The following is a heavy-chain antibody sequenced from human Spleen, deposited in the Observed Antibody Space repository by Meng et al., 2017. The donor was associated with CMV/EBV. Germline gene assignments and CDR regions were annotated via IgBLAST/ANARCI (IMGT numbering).Heavy chain of an antibody. Sequence: GGSLRLSCAASGFTFSSYSMNWVRQAPGKGLEWVSSISSSSSCIYYADSVKGRFTISRDNAKNSLYLQMNSLRAEDTAVYYCARKRGYCSSTSCENYYYYGMDVWGQGTTVTVSS. CDR2: ISSSSSCI. D-gene: IGHD2-2*01. J-gene: IGHJ6*02. V-gene: IGHV3-21*01. CDR1: GFTFSSYS. CDR3: ARKRGYCSSTSCENYYYYGMDV.